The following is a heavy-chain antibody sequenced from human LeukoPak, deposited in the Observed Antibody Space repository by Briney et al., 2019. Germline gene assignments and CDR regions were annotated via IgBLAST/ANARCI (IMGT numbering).Heavy chain of an antibody. J-gene: IGHJ5*02. D-gene: IGHD3-10*01. CDR2: ISTSGHT. V-gene: IGHV4-4*08. CDR1: GDSINSYY. CDR3: ASRGVIPGVVGNWFDP. Sequence: PSESLSLTCTVSGDSINSYYWNCIRQPPGKGLEWIGFISTSGHTNYDPSFTSRVTISVDTSKNQFSLNLSSVTGADRAMYYCASRGVIPGVVGNWFDPGGQGTLVTVSS.